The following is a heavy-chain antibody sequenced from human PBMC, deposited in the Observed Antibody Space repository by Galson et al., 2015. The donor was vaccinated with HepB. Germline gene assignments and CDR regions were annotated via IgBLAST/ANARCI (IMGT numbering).Heavy chain of an antibody. D-gene: IGHD3-3*01. V-gene: IGHV2-26*01. Sequence: PALVKPTQTLTLTCTVSGFSLSNARMGVSWIRQPPGKALEWLAHIFSNDEKSYSTSLKSRLTTSKDTSKSQVVLTMTNMDPVDTATYYCARINSITIFGVVITQGIDYWGQGTLVTVSS. J-gene: IGHJ4*02. CDR2: IFSNDEK. CDR3: ARINSITIFGVVITQGIDY. CDR1: GFSLSNARMG.